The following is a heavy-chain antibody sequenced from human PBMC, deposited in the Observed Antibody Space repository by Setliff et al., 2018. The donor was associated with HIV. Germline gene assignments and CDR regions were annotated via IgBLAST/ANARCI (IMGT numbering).Heavy chain of an antibody. Sequence: GESLKISCMGSGYSFTSYWIAWVRQMPGKGLEWMGLIYPGDSDTRYSPSFQGQVTISVDKSIRTAYLQWSSLKASDTATYYCARHINSYWYGDGMDVWGQGTTVTVSS. CDR3: ARHINSYWYGDGMDV. CDR1: GYSFTSYW. D-gene: IGHD2-8*02. J-gene: IGHJ6*02. V-gene: IGHV5-51*01. CDR2: IYPGDSDT.